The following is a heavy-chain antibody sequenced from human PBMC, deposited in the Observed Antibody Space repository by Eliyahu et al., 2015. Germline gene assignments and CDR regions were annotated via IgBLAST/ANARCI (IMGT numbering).Heavy chain of an antibody. CDR1: GGXISXSXYY. Sequence: QLQLQESGPGLVKPSETLSLTCXVSGGXISXSXYYWGWIRQPPGKGLEWIGSIYYSGSTYYNPSLKSRVTISVDTSKNQFSLKLSSVTAADTAVYYCARHHDILTGYYRGIFDYWGQGTLVTVSS. D-gene: IGHD3-9*01. J-gene: IGHJ4*02. CDR3: ARHHDILTGYYRGIFDY. CDR2: IYYSGST. V-gene: IGHV4-39*01.